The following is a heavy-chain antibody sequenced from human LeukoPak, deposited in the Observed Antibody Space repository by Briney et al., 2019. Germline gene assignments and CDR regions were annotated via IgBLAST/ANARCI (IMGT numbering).Heavy chain of an antibody. CDR3: AKGYNYAYEY. D-gene: IGHD5-18*01. V-gene: IGHV3-53*01. Sequence: PGGSLRLSCAASGFTVSSSYMSWVRQAPGKGLEWVSLIYRGGSTYYAAAVKGRFTISRDNSKNTLYLQMNSLGPEDTAVYYCAKGYNYAYEYWGQGTLVTVSS. CDR2: IYRGGST. CDR1: GFTVSSSY. J-gene: IGHJ4*02.